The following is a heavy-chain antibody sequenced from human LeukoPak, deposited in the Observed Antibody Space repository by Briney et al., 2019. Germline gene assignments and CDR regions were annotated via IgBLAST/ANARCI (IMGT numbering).Heavy chain of an antibody. CDR3: AREGTTVVNAFDS. CDR1: GFTFSSYW. CDR2: IKQDGSEK. D-gene: IGHD4-23*01. V-gene: IGHV3-7*01. J-gene: IGHJ4*02. Sequence: PAGSLRLSCAASGFTFSSYWMSWVRQAPGKGLEWVSNIKQDGSEKYYVDSVKGRFTISRDNAKNSLYLQMNSLRAEDTAVYYCAREGTTVVNAFDSWGQGTLVTVSS.